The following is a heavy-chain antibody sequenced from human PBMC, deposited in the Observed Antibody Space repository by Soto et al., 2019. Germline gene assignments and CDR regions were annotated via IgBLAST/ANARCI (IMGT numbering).Heavy chain of an antibody. J-gene: IGHJ6*02. V-gene: IGHV4-39*01. CDR3: ASSAVTDTRYGMGV. CDR2: IYYSGST. Sequence: SETLSLTCTVSGGSISSSSCYWGWIRQPPGRGLEWIGSIYYSGSTYYNPSLKSRVTISVDTSKNQFSLKLRSTTAADTAVYYCASSAVTDTRYGMGVCGQGTTVTGSS. CDR1: GGSISSSSCY. D-gene: IGHD6-19*01.